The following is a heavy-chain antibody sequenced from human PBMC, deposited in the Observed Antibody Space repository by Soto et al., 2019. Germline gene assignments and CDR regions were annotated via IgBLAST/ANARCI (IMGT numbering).Heavy chain of an antibody. CDR1: GFSFSDYW. Sequence: EVQLVESGGGLVQPGGSLRLSCAASGFSFSDYWMHWVRQAPGKGLVWVSCIDTDGSTTNYADSVKGRFTISRDNVKNTLYLQMDSLRAEDTALYYCSRGGGFRGNYLGGQGTLVTVSS. CDR3: SRGGGFRGNYL. V-gene: IGHV3-74*01. J-gene: IGHJ4*02. D-gene: IGHD1-7*01. CDR2: IDTDGSTT.